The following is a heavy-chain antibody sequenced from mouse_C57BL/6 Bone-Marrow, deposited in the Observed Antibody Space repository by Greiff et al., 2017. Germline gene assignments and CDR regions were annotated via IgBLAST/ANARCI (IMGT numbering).Heavy chain of an antibody. Sequence: QVQLQQPGAELVKPGASVKLSCKASGYTFTSYWMHWVKQRPGRGLEWIGRIDPNSGGTKYNEKFKSKATLTVDKPSSKAYMQLRCLTFEDSAFYYCARGELLLRLSYCYFDVWGTGTTVTVSS. J-gene: IGHJ1*03. D-gene: IGHD1-1*01. V-gene: IGHV1-72*01. CDR2: IDPNSGGT. CDR1: GYTFTSYW. CDR3: ARGELLLRLSYCYFDV.